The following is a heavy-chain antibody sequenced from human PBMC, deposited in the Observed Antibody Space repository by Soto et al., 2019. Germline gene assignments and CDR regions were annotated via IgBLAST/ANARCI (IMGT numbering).Heavy chain of an antibody. Sequence: QVRLVESGGGVVQPGRSLRLSCAASGFTFSSYGMHWVRQAPGKGLEWVAVISYDGSNKYYADSVKGRFTISRDNSKNTLYLQMNSLRAEDTAVYYCAKEIAVAGPYYYYYGMDVWGQGTTVTVSS. J-gene: IGHJ6*02. CDR2: ISYDGSNK. CDR1: GFTFSSYG. D-gene: IGHD6-19*01. V-gene: IGHV3-30*18. CDR3: AKEIAVAGPYYYYYGMDV.